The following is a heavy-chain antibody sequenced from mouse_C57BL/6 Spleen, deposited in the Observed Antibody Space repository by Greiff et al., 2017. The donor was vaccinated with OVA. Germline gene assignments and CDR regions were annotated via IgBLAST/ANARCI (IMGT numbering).Heavy chain of an antibody. J-gene: IGHJ2*01. Sequence: VQLQQSGAELVKPGASVKLSCTASGFNIKDYYMHWVKQRTEQGLEWIGRIDPEDGETKYAPNFQGKATITADTSSNTAYLQLSSLTSEDTAVYYCAIDYFDYWGQGTTLTVSS. V-gene: IGHV14-2*01. CDR3: AIDYFDY. CDR1: GFNIKDYY. CDR2: IDPEDGET.